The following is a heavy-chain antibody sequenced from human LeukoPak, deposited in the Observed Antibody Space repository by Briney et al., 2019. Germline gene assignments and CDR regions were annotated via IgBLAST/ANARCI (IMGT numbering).Heavy chain of an antibody. D-gene: IGHD6-13*01. CDR3: ARGFSSSWTPVPFDP. CDR2: INPSGGST. J-gene: IGHJ5*02. V-gene: IGHV1-46*01. Sequence: GASVTVSCKASGYTFTSYYMHWVRQAPGQGLEWMGIINPSGGSTSYAQKFQGRVTMTRDTSTSTVYMELSSLRSEDTAVYYCARGFSSSWTPVPFDPWGQGTLVTVSS. CDR1: GYTFTSYY.